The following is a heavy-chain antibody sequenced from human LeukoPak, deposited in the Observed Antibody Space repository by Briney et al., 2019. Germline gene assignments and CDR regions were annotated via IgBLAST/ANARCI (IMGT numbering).Heavy chain of an antibody. J-gene: IGHJ5*02. CDR3: ARHSRYYGSGSYYNWFDP. D-gene: IGHD3-10*01. Sequence: SETLSLTCAVYGGSFSGYYWSWIRQPPGKGLEWIGEINHSGSTYYNPSLKSRVTISVDTSKNQFSLKLSSVTAADTAVYYCARHSRYYGSGSYYNWFDPWGQGTLVTVSS. V-gene: IGHV4-34*01. CDR2: INHSGST. CDR1: GGSFSGYY.